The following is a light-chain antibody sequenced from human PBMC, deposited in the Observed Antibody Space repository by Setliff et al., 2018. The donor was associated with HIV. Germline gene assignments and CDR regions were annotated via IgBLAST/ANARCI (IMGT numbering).Light chain of an antibody. J-gene: IGLJ1*01. Sequence: ALTQPASVSGSPGQSITISCTGTSSDVGGYNYVSWYQQHPGKAPKLMISDVSKRPSGVSSRFSGSKSGNTASLTISGLQTEDEADYYCSSYTSSSTYVFGTGTRSPS. CDR3: SSYTSSSTYV. V-gene: IGLV2-14*01. CDR1: SSDVGGYNY. CDR2: DVS.